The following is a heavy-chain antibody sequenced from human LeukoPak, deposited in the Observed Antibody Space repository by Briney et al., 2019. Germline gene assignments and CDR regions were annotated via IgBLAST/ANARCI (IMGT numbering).Heavy chain of an antibody. CDR1: GYTFTSYG. D-gene: IGHD6-13*01. CDR2: ISAYNGNT. Sequence: GASVKVSCKASGYTFTSYGISWVRQAPGQGLEWMGWISAYNGNTDYAQKLQGRVTMTTDTSTSTVYMELSSLRSEDTAVYYCASPSYSSSSYYGMDVWGQGTTVTVSS. CDR3: ASPSYSSSSYYGMDV. V-gene: IGHV1-18*01. J-gene: IGHJ6*02.